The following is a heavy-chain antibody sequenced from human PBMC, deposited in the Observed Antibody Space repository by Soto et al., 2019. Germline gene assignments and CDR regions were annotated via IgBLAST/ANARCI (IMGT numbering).Heavy chain of an antibody. CDR2: INPITGGT. CDR3: ARNYYDSSDRDYLDY. Sequence: ASVKVSCKASGYTFTSYYIHWVRQAPGQGLEWMGWINPITGGTNYAPKFQGRVTMTRDTSITTAYMELSRLRSDDAAVYYCARNYYDSSDRDYLDYWGQGTPVTVSS. CDR1: GYTFTSYY. D-gene: IGHD3-22*01. J-gene: IGHJ4*02. V-gene: IGHV1-2*02.